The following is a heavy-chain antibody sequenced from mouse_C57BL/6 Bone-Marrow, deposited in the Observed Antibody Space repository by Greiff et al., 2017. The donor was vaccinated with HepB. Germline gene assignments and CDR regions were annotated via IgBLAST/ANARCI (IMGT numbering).Heavy chain of an antibody. CDR1: GFTFSSYA. D-gene: IGHD2-4*01. Sequence: DVQLQESGEGLVKPGGSLKLSCAASGFTFSSYAMSWVRQTPEKRLEWVAYISSGSDYIYYADTVKGRFTISRDNARNTLYLQMSSLKSEDTAMYYCTRVYYDYHFDYWGQGTTLTVSS. V-gene: IGHV5-9-1*02. J-gene: IGHJ2*01. CDR2: ISSGSDYI. CDR3: TRVYYDYHFDY.